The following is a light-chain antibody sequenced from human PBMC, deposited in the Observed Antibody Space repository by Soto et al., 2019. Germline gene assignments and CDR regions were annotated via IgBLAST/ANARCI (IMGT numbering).Light chain of an antibody. J-gene: IGLJ1*01. Sequence: QSALTQPASVSGSPGQSITISCTGTSSDVGGYNYVSWYQQHPGKAPKLMIYEVSNRPSGVSNRFSGSKSGNTASLTISGLQAEDEADYYCSSYTSSSTPYVFATGTKVTV. V-gene: IGLV2-14*01. CDR1: SSDVGGYNY. CDR2: EVS. CDR3: SSYTSSSTPYV.